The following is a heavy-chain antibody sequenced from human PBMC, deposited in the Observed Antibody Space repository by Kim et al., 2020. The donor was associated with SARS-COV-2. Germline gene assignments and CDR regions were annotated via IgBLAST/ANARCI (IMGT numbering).Heavy chain of an antibody. V-gene: IGHV1-2*02. D-gene: IGHD5-18*01. J-gene: IGHJ6*02. CDR3: ARGDTVVASWYYSAMDV. CDR1: GYTFTDYY. CDR2: ISTDSGAT. Sequence: ASVKVSCKASGYTFTDYYIHWVRQAPGQGLEWMAWISTDSGATNYPQKFQDRITMTRDTSINTTYMELRNLRSDDTAAYFCARGDTVVASWYYSAMDVWGQGTTVTVSS.